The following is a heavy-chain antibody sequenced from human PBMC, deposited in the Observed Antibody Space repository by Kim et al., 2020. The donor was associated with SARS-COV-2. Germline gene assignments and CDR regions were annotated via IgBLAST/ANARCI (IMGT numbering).Heavy chain of an antibody. J-gene: IGHJ5*02. V-gene: IGHV4-39*02. CDR1: GASISSTSYY. CDR3: SSRPSPGRFDP. Sequence: SETLSLTCTVSGASISSTSYYWDWIRQPPGKGLEWIGCVHSSGTIYYNPSLRSRATISVDTSKNHVSLKLTSLTASDPAVFYCSSRPSPGRFDPWVQGT. CDR2: VHSSGTI.